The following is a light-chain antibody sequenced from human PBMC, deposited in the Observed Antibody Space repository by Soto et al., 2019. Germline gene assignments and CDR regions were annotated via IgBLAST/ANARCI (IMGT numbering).Light chain of an antibody. CDR2: AAS. CDR3: QHGYSTLPLT. J-gene: IGKJ4*01. Sequence: DVQMTQSPSALFASVGDRVTITCRASQSISNYLNWYQQKPGKAPNLLITAASSLQSGVPPRFSGSGSGSDFTLTITGLQPEDFATYYCQHGYSTLPLTFGGGTKVEIK. CDR1: QSISNY. V-gene: IGKV1-39*01.